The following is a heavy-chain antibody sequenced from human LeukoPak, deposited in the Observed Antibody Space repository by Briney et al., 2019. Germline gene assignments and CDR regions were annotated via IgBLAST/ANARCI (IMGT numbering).Heavy chain of an antibody. Sequence: GGSLRLSCAASGFTLTNYCMSWVRQAPGKGLEWVANVKQDGSGEYYVDSVKGRFTISRDSAKNSLYLQMNSLRAEDTAVYYCAKKTSSSSWHTLFDYWGQGTLATVSS. V-gene: IGHV3-7*03. CDR1: GFTLTNYC. CDR2: VKQDGSGE. CDR3: AKKTSSSSWHTLFDY. J-gene: IGHJ4*02. D-gene: IGHD6-13*01.